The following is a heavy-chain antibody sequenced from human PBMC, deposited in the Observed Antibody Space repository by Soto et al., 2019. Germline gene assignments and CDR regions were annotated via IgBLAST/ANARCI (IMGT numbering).Heavy chain of an antibody. CDR2: ISAYNGNT. CDR3: ARERYSGYTFNYYYYVDV. CDR1: GYTFTSYG. Sequence: QVQLVQSGAEVKKPGASVKVSCKASGYTFTSYGISWVLQAPGQGLEWMGWISAYNGNTNYAQKLQGRVTMTTDTSTSTAYTELRSLRSDDTAVYYCARERYSGYTFNYYYYVDVWGKGTTVTVSS. J-gene: IGHJ6*03. V-gene: IGHV1-18*01. D-gene: IGHD5-12*01.